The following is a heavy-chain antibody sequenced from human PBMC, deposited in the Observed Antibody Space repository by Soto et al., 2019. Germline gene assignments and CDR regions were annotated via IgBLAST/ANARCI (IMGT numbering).Heavy chain of an antibody. CDR2: IYYSGST. J-gene: IGHJ4*02. V-gene: IGHV4-31*03. CDR1: GGSISSGGYY. CDR3: ARGGDILTGYCGLDY. D-gene: IGHD3-9*01. Sequence: SETLSLTCTVSGGSISSGGYYWIWIRQHPGKGLEWIEYIYYSGSTYYNPSLKSRVTISVDTSKNQFSLKLSSVTAADTAVYYCARGGDILTGYCGLDYWGKGTLVTVSS.